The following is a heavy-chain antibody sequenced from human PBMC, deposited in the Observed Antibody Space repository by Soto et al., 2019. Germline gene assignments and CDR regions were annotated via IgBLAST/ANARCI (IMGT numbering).Heavy chain of an antibody. Sequence: GGSLRLSCAASGFTFSTYAMHWVRQAPGKGLEWVAVISYDGSNQYYADSVKGRFTISRDNSKNTLYLQMNSLRAEDTAVYYCARENYDFWSGYYLDYWGQGTLVTVSS. V-gene: IGHV3-30-3*01. CDR1: GFTFSTYA. J-gene: IGHJ4*02. CDR2: ISYDGSNQ. D-gene: IGHD3-3*01. CDR3: ARENYDFWSGYYLDY.